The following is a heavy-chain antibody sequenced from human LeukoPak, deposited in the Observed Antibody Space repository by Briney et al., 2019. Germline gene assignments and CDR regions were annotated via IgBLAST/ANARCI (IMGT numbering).Heavy chain of an antibody. CDR2: ISGSGGSR. D-gene: IGHD3-3*01. Sequence: GGSLRLSCAASGFTFSSYAMSWVRQAPGKGLEWVSAISGSGGSRYYADSVKGRFTISRDNSKNTLYLQMNSLRAEDTAVYYCAKDAPTYYDFWSGYYAGYYYYYGMDVWGQGTTVTVSS. V-gene: IGHV3-23*01. J-gene: IGHJ6*02. CDR1: GFTFSSYA. CDR3: AKDAPTYYDFWSGYYAGYYYYYGMDV.